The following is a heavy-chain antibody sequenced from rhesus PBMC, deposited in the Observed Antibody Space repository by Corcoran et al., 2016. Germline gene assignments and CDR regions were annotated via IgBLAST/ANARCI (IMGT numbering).Heavy chain of an antibody. V-gene: IGHV4-127*01. D-gene: IGHD1-44*01. CDR1: CYSISSGYG. J-gene: IGHJ4*01. CDR2: IGGSSGST. CDR3: AREYNTFDY. Sequence: QVQLQESGPGLVKPSEPLSLTCAVSCYSISSGYGWSLIRQPPGTGLEWIGYIGGSSGSTNYNPSLKSRVTSSKDTSKNQFSLKLSSVTAADTAVYYCAREYNTFDYWGQGVLVTVSS.